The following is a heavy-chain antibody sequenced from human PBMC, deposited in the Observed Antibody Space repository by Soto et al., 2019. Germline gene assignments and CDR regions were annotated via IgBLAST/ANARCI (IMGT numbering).Heavy chain of an antibody. V-gene: IGHV4-4*07. Sequence: QVQLQQSGPGLVKPSETLSLTCTVSGISIDNYYCSWIRQSAGKGLEWIGRIYSSGTTNYNPSLKSRVTMLVDMSKSQFSLNVRSVTAADTAVYYCVRDVGGSGWFAPWGQGTLVTVSS. J-gene: IGHJ5*02. CDR1: GISIDNYY. CDR3: VRDVGGSGWFAP. CDR2: IYSSGTT.